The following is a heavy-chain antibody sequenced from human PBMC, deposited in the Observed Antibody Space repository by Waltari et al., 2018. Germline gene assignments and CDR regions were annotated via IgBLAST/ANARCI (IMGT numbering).Heavy chain of an antibody. CDR3: AREVDYIWGSYRKGGWFDP. CDR2: INNSGST. CDR1: GGSFRGYH. J-gene: IGHJ5*02. Sequence: QVQLQQWGAGLLKPSETRSLTCAVYGGSFRGYHWSGIRQPPGKGLEWIGDINNSGSTNPTLSLKSPVTILVDTSTNQFSLKLSSVTAADTAVYYGAREVDYIWGSYRKGGWFDPWGQGTLVTVSS. V-gene: IGHV4-34*01. D-gene: IGHD3-16*02.